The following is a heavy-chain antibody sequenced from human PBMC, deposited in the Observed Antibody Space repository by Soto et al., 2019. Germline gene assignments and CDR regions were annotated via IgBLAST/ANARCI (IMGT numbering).Heavy chain of an antibody. CDR3: ARGIEEGGRSVVPATCTDV. Sequence: ASVKVSCKASGDTFTGYYMHWVRQAPGQGLEGMGWINPNSGGTDYAQKFQGRVTMTRDACISTAYMELSRLRSGDTAVYYCARGIEEGGRSVVPATCTDVWGQGPLITVSS. CDR2: INPNSGGT. CDR1: GDTFTGYY. J-gene: IGHJ4*03. V-gene: IGHV1-2*02. D-gene: IGHD2-2*01.